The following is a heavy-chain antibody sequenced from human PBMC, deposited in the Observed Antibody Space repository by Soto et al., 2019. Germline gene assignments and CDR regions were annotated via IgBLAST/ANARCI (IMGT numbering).Heavy chain of an antibody. CDR3: ARGLLRFPSSGNCFDP. CDR2: INHSGST. D-gene: IGHD3-10*01. V-gene: IGHV4-34*01. J-gene: IGHJ5*02. Sequence: SETLSLTCAVYGGSFSGYYWSWIRQPPGKGLEWIGEINHSGSTNYNPSLKSRVTISVDTSKNQFSLKLSSVTAADTAVYYCARGLLRFPSSGNCFDPWGQGTLVTVSS. CDR1: GGSFSGYY.